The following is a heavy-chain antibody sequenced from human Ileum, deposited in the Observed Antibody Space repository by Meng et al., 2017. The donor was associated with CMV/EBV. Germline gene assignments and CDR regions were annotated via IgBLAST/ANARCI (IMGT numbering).Heavy chain of an antibody. V-gene: IGHV3-74*01. CDR1: GFTFSIYW. Sequence: GRLGGSGGGLVQPGGSLRPSCAASGFTFSIYWMHWVRQAPGKGLVWVSRINSDGSRTSYADSVQGRFTISRDNAKNTLYMQMNSLRAEDTAVYYCARDLGRSPALDDCWGPGTLVTVSS. D-gene: IGHD5-18*01. CDR3: ARDLGRSPALDDC. CDR2: INSDGSRT. J-gene: IGHJ4*02.